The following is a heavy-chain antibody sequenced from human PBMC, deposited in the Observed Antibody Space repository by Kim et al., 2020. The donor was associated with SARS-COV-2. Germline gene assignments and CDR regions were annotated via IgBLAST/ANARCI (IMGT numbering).Heavy chain of an antibody. V-gene: IGHV4-31*03. Sequence: SETLSLTCTVSGGSISSGGYYWSWIRQHPGKGLELIGYIYYSGSTYYNPSLKSRVTISVDTSKNQFSLKLSSVTAADTAVYYCARVLRGYYDSSGYYYPLWFDPWGQGTLVTVSS. CDR1: GGSISSGGYY. CDR2: IYYSGST. J-gene: IGHJ5*02. D-gene: IGHD3-22*01. CDR3: ARVLRGYYDSSGYYYPLWFDP.